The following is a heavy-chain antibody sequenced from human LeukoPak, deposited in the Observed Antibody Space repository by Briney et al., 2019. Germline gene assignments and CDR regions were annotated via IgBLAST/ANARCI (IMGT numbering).Heavy chain of an antibody. CDR2: INHSGST. Sequence: SETLSLTCAVYGGSFSGYYWSWIRQPPGKGLEWIGEINHSGSTNYNPSLKSRVTISVDTSKDQFSLKLSSVTAADTAVYYCARTPYEIAVAGLYYFDYWGQGTLVTVSS. V-gene: IGHV4-34*01. CDR1: GGSFSGYY. J-gene: IGHJ4*02. CDR3: ARTPYEIAVAGLYYFDY. D-gene: IGHD6-19*01.